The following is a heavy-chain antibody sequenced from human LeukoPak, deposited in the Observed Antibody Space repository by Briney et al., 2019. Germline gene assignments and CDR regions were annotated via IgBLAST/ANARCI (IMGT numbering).Heavy chain of an antibody. J-gene: IGHJ4*02. CDR1: GFTFSSYS. CDR3: ARDQRGGYENFDY. Sequence: GGSLRLSCAASGFTFSSYSMNWVRQAPGKGLEWVSSISSSSSYIYYADSVKGRFTISRDNAKNSLYLQMHSLRAEDTAVYYCARDQRGGYENFDYWGQGTLVTVSS. D-gene: IGHD5-12*01. V-gene: IGHV3-21*01. CDR2: ISSSSSYI.